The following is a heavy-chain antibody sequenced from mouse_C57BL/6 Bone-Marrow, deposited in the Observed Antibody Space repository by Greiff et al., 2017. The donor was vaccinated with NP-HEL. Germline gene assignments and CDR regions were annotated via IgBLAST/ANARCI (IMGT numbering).Heavy chain of an antibody. D-gene: IGHD1-2*01. J-gene: IGHJ3*01. CDR1: GYSITSGYY. Sequence: EVQLQQSGPGLVKPSQSLSLTCSVTGYSITSGYYWNWIRQFPGNKLEWMGYISYDGSNNYNPSLKNRISITRDTSKNQFFLKLNSVTTEDTATYYCARRTTASSGDWCAYWGQGTLVTVSA. V-gene: IGHV3-6*01. CDR3: ARRTTASSGDWCAY. CDR2: ISYDGSN.